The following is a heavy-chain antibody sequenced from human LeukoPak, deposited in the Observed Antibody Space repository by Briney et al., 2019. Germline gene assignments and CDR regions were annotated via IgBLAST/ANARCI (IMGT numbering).Heavy chain of an antibody. J-gene: IGHJ4*02. CDR3: ARKQSSSSWPFDY. Sequence: PSGTLSLTCAVSGDSISSSNWWSWVRQAPEKGLEWIGEIYHSGSTNYNPSLKSRVTISVDKSKNQSSLKLSSVTAADTAVYYCARKQSSSSWPFDYWGQGTLLTVSS. D-gene: IGHD6-13*01. CDR2: IYHSGST. CDR1: GDSISSSNW. V-gene: IGHV4-4*02.